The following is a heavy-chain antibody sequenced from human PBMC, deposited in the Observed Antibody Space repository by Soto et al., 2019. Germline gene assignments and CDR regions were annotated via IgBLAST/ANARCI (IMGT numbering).Heavy chain of an antibody. V-gene: IGHV3-30-3*01. J-gene: IGHJ5*02. CDR2: ISYDGSNK. CDR3: ARARASGITIFGVVTPGWFDP. CDR1: GFTFSSYA. D-gene: IGHD3-3*01. Sequence: GGSLRLSCAASGFTFSSYAMHWVRQAPGKGLEWVAVISYDGSNKYYADSVKGRFTISRDNSKNTLYLQMNSLRAEDTAVYYCARARASGITIFGVVTPGWFDPWGQGTLVTVSS.